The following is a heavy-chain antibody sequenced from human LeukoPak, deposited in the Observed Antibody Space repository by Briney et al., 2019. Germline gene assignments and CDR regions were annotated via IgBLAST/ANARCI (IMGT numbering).Heavy chain of an antibody. Sequence: PGGSLRLSCAASGFTFSSYAMSWVRQAPGKGLEWLSAISGSGGSTYYADSVKGRFTISRDNSKNTLYLQMNSLRAEDTAVYYCAKESGEDSGYYYVGAFDIWSQGTMVTVSS. V-gene: IGHV3-23*01. J-gene: IGHJ3*02. CDR2: ISGSGGST. CDR3: AKESGEDSGYYYVGAFDI. D-gene: IGHD3-22*01. CDR1: GFTFSSYA.